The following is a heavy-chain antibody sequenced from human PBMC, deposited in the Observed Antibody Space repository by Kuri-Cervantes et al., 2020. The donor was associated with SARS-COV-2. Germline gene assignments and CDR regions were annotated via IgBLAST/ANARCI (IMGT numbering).Heavy chain of an antibody. J-gene: IGHJ6*03. CDR1: GGSISSGSYY. Sequence: SETLSLTCTVSGGSISSGSYYWSWIRQPAGKGLELIGRIYTSGSTNYNPSLKSRVTISVDTSKNQFSLKLSSVTAADTAVYYCARGRRYCSGGSCWRYYYYYMDVWGKGTTVTVSS. V-gene: IGHV4-61*02. D-gene: IGHD2-15*01. CDR2: IYTSGST. CDR3: ARGRRYCSGGSCWRYYYYYMDV.